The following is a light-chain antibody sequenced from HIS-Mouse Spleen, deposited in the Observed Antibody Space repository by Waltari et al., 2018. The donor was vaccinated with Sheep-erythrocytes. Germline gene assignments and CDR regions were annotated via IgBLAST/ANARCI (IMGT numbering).Light chain of an antibody. CDR2: EGS. V-gene: IGLV2-23*01. J-gene: IGLJ2*01. CDR1: SSDVGSYNL. Sequence: QSALTQPASVSGSPGQSITIPCTGTSSDVGSYNLVSWYQQHPGKAPKLRIYEGSKRPSGVSNRFSGSKSGNTDSLTISGRQAEDEADYYCCSYAGSSTLVFGGGTKLTVL. CDR3: CSYAGSSTLV.